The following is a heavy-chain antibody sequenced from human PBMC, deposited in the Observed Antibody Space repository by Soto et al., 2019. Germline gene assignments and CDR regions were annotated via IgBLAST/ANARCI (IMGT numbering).Heavy chain of an antibody. V-gene: IGHV3-7*01. CDR1: EFTSSGYW. CDR3: ARVANRYFDL. J-gene: IGHJ2*01. CDR2: IKQDGSEK. Sequence: EVQLVESGGGLVQPGGSLRLSCAASEFTSSGYWRTWVRQAPGKGLEWVANIKQDGSEKYYVDSVKGRFSISRDNAKNSLYLQMDSLRVEDTAVYYCARVANRYFDLWGRGTLVTVSS.